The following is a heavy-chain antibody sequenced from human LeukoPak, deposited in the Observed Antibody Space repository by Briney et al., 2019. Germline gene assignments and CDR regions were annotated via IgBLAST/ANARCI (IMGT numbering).Heavy chain of an antibody. CDR2: INPNSGGT. Sequence: GASVKVSCKASGYTFTGYYMHWVRQAPGQGLEWMGWINPNSGGTNYAQKFQGRVTMTTDTSTSTAYMELRSLRSDDTAVYYCARFYGSGSYYKSKPIDYWGQGTLVTVSS. CDR1: GYTFTGYY. J-gene: IGHJ4*02. CDR3: ARFYGSGSYYKSKPIDY. D-gene: IGHD3-10*01. V-gene: IGHV1-2*02.